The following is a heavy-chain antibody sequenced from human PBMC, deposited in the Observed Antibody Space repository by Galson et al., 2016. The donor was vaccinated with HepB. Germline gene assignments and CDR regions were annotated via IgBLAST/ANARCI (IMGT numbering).Heavy chain of an antibody. D-gene: IGHD6-13*01. CDR3: ARVGIGSSWYFDY. V-gene: IGHV3-7*01. J-gene: IGHJ4*02. CDR2: IKQDGSEK. Sequence: SLRLSCAASGFTFSSDAMHWVRQAPSKGLEWVAIIKQDGSEKYYVDSVKGRFTISRDNAKKSLYLQMNSLRAEDTAVYYCARVGIGSSWYFDYWGQGTLVTVSS. CDR1: GFTFSSDA.